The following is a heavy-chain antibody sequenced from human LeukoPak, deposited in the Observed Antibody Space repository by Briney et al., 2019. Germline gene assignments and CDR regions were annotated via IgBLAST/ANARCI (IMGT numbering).Heavy chain of an antibody. J-gene: IGHJ4*02. Sequence: HPGGSLRLSCAASGFTFSSYGMHWVRQAPGKGLEWVAVIWYDGSNKYYADSVKGRFTISRDNSKNTLYLQMNSLRTEDTAVYYCAKDYHRRFTFGGVIANSWGQGTLVTVSS. CDR1: GFTFSSYG. CDR2: IWYDGSNK. D-gene: IGHD3-16*02. V-gene: IGHV3-33*06. CDR3: AKDYHRRFTFGGVIANS.